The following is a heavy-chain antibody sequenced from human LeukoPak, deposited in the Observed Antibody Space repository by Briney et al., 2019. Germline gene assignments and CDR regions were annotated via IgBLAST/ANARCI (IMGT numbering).Heavy chain of an antibody. CDR1: GGTFSSYA. Sequence: SCKASGGTFSSYAMSWVRQAPGKGLEWVSAISGSGGSTYYADSVKGRFTISRDNSKSTLYLQMNSLRAEDTAVYYCAKSGGYMFAWFDPWGQGTLVTVSS. CDR2: ISGSGGST. CDR3: AKSGGYMFAWFDP. D-gene: IGHD1-1*01. J-gene: IGHJ5*02. V-gene: IGHV3-23*01.